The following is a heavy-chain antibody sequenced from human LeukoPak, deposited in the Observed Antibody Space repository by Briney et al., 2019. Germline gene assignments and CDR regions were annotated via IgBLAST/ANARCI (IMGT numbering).Heavy chain of an antibody. V-gene: IGHV3-30*04. J-gene: IGHJ4*02. Sequence: GGSLRLSCAASGFIFSNYAMHWVRQAPGKGLEWVAMISYDGSNKFNSDSVRGRFTISRDNSKNTLYLQMNSLRAEDTAVYYCARGVATIGPHYKDQYYFDYWGQGTLVTVSS. CDR1: GFIFSNYA. CDR2: ISYDGSNK. CDR3: ARGVATIGPHYKDQYYFDY. D-gene: IGHD5-12*01.